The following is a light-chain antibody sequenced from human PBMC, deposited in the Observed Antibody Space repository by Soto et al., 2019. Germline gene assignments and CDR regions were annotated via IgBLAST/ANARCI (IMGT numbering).Light chain of an antibody. CDR3: QQYNGN. CDR2: DAS. J-gene: IGKJ1*01. CDR1: QSITRW. V-gene: IGKV1-5*01. Sequence: DIQMTQTPSTLSASVGDRVTITCRASQSITRWLAWYQQKPGKAPNLLIYDASTLEGGVPSRFSGSGSGTEFTLTISSLQPDDSATYYCQQYNGNFGPGTKVDIK.